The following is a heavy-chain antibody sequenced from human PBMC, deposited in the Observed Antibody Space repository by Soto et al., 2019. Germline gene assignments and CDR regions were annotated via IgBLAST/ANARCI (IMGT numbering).Heavy chain of an antibody. J-gene: IGHJ4*02. CDR3: AAGRPFDY. CDR1: GFTFSDYG. V-gene: IGHV3-30*03. D-gene: IGHD1-26*01. Sequence: GGSLRLSCAASGFTFSDYGMHWVRQAPGKGLEWVAVISYDGSNKYYADSVKGRFTISRDNSKNTLYLQMNSLRAEDTAVYYCAAGRPFDYWGQGTLVTVSS. CDR2: ISYDGSNK.